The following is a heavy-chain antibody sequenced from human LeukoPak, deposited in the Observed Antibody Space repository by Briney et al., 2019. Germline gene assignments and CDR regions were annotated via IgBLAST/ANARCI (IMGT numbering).Heavy chain of an antibody. V-gene: IGHV1-2*02. CDR2: INPNSGGT. CDR3: ARDTTRGLRVTFDY. Sequence: ASVKVSCKASGYTFSGYYIHWVRQAPGQGLEWMGWINPNSGGTNYAQKFQGRVTMTRDTPISTAYMELSRLRSDDTAVYYCARDTTRGLRVTFDYWGQGTLVTVSS. J-gene: IGHJ4*02. CDR1: GYTFSGYY. D-gene: IGHD5-12*01.